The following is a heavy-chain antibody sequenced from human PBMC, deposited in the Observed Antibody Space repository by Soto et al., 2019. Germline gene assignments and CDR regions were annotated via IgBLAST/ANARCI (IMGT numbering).Heavy chain of an antibody. CDR3: AKDLSYYYYYMDV. J-gene: IGHJ6*03. Sequence: GGSLRLSCAASGFTFSSYGMHWVRQAPGKGLEWVAVISYDGSDSHNADSVKGRFTISRDNSKHTVFLQMNSLRTGDTAVYYCAKDLSYYYYYMDVWGKGTTVTVSS. CDR2: ISYDGSDS. CDR1: GFTFSSYG. V-gene: IGHV3-30*18.